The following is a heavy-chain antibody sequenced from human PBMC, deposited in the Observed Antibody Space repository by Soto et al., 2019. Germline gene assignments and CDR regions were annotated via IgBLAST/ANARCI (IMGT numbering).Heavy chain of an antibody. Sequence: QVQLQESGPGLVKPSQTLSLTCTVSGGPISSGGYYWSWIRQHPGKGLEWIGYIYYSGSTYYNPSLKSRVTISVDTSKNQLSLKLGSVTAADTAVYYCARDLGYYGSGSYPKEWQYYYYGMDVWGQGTTVTVSS. CDR1: GGPISSGGYY. V-gene: IGHV4-31*03. CDR3: ARDLGYYGSGSYPKEWQYYYYGMDV. J-gene: IGHJ6*02. CDR2: IYYSGST. D-gene: IGHD3-10*01.